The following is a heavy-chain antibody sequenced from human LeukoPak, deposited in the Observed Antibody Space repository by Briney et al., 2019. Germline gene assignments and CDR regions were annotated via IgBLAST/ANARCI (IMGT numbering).Heavy chain of an antibody. D-gene: IGHD4-23*01. J-gene: IGHJ4*02. CDR1: GGSISTYY. V-gene: IGHV4-59*01. Sequence: SETLSLSCTASGGSISTYYWSWIRQPPGKGLDWIGSFYYTGSTNYNPSLRSRVTISLDTSKNKISLRLSSVTAADTAVFYYGRGGNALIYGGGGTVIT. CDR2: FYYTGST. CDR3: GRGGNALIY.